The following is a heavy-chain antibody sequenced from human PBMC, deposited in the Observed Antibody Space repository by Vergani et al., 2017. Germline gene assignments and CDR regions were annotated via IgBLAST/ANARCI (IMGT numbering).Heavy chain of an antibody. CDR1: GDSISRSNYY. J-gene: IGHJ3*01. Sequence: QLQLQESGPGLVKPSETLSLSCRVSGDSISRSNYYWGFIRQPPGKGLEWIGSISSSGSPYYNPTLKSRLAFSVDTSKNLFSLRLKSVTATDTGMYYCARAVGSSAIADGYHVWGQGTMVTVS. D-gene: IGHD3-10*01. V-gene: IGHV4-39*02. CDR3: ARAVGSSAIADGYHV. CDR2: ISSSGSP.